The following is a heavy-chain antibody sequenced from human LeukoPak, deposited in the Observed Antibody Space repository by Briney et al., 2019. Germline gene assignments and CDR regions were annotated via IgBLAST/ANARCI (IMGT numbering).Heavy chain of an antibody. Sequence: GGSLRLSCAASGFTFSRYAIHWVRQAPGKGLEWVALFSYDGSTKHYAGSVKGRFTVSRDDSKNTLYLQMNSLRAEDTAVYYCARGKSDSSGYDYILDYWGQGTLVTVSS. V-gene: IGHV3-30*01. D-gene: IGHD5-12*01. CDR2: FSYDGSTK. J-gene: IGHJ4*02. CDR3: ARGKSDSSGYDYILDY. CDR1: GFTFSRYA.